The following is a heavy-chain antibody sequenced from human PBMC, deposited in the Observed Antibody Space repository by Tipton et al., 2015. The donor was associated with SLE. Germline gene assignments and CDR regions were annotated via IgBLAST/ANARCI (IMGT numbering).Heavy chain of an antibody. V-gene: IGHV3-30*02. CDR2: IRSDGSNK. Sequence: SLRLSCSASGFSFSSYGIHWVRQAPGKGLEWVANIRSDGSNKYYADSVKGRFTISRDNSNNTLYLQMNSLRVEDTAVYHCAKGGKIGNYYFDYWGQGTLVTVSS. CDR1: GFSFSSYG. CDR3: AKGGKIGNYYFDY. D-gene: IGHD1-7*01. J-gene: IGHJ4*02.